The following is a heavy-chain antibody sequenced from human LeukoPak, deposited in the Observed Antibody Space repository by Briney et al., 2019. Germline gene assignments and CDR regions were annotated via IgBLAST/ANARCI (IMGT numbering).Heavy chain of an antibody. CDR1: GFTFSSYA. J-gene: IGHJ5*02. D-gene: IGHD1-26*01. V-gene: IGHV3-30-3*01. CDR3: ARDVVVGATFGWFDP. CDR2: ISYDGSNK. Sequence: GGSLRLSCAASGFTFSSYAMHRVRQAPGKGLEWVAVISYDGSNKYYADSVKGRFTISRDNSKNTLYLQMNSLRAEDTAVYYCARDVVVGATFGWFDPWGQGTLVTVSS.